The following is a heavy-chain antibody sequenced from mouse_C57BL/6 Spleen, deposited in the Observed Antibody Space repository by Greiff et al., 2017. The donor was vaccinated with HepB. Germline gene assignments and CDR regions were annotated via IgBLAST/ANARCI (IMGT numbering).Heavy chain of an antibody. J-gene: IGHJ1*03. Sequence: QVQLQQSGPGLVQPSQSLSITCTVSGFSLTSYGVHWVRQSPGKGLEWLGVIWRGGSTDYNAAFMSRLSITKDNSKSQVFFKMNSLQADDTAIYYCAKNKPYDGYFNGYFDVWGTGTTVTVSS. CDR3: AKNKPYDGYFNGYFDV. D-gene: IGHD2-3*01. CDR1: GFSLTSYG. CDR2: IWRGGST. V-gene: IGHV2-5*01.